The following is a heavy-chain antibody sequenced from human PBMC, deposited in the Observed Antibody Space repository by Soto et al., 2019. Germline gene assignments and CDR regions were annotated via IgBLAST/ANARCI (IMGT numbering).Heavy chain of an antibody. D-gene: IGHD6-13*01. CDR3: ARGGVYSSPRYYFDY. Sequence: PSETLSLTCAVYGGSFSGYYWSWIRQPPGKGLEWIGEINHSGSTNYNPSLKSRVTISVDTSKNQFSLKLSSVTAADTAVYYCARGGVYSSPRYYFDYWGQGTRVTVSS. J-gene: IGHJ4*02. CDR1: GGSFSGYY. V-gene: IGHV4-34*01. CDR2: INHSGST.